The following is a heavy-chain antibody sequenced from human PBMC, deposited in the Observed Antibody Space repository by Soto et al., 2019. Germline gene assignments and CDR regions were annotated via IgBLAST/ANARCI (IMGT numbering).Heavy chain of an antibody. CDR1: GFTSSTYG. D-gene: IGHD3-3*01. Sequence: PGGSLRLSCAASGFTSSTYGMHWVRRAPGKGLEWVGVIWYDGITKYYRDSVKGRFTISRDNSKNTAYLEMNSLRAEDTAVYYCARDGGDRSGYHDAFDIWGQGTTVTVSS. V-gene: IGHV3-33*01. CDR3: ARDGGDRSGYHDAFDI. J-gene: IGHJ3*02. CDR2: IWYDGITK.